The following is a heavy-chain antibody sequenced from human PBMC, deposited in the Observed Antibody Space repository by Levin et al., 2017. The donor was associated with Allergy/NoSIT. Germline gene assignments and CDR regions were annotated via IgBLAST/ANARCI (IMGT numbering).Heavy chain of an antibody. Sequence: MSSETLSLTCAVSGGSISSSNWWSWVRQPPGKGLEWIGEIYHSGSTNYNPSLKSRVTISVDKSKNQFSLKLSSVTAADTAVYYCARDRGRGLPIDYWGQGTLVTVSS. D-gene: IGHD1-26*01. CDR1: GGSISSSNW. V-gene: IGHV4-4*02. J-gene: IGHJ4*02. CDR2: IYHSGST. CDR3: ARDRGRGLPIDY.